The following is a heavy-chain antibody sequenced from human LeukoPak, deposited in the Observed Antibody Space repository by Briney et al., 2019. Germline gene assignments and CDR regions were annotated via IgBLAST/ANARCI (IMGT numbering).Heavy chain of an antibody. CDR3: ARDYYDSSGYYYVDY. D-gene: IGHD3-22*01. V-gene: IGHV3-21*01. CDR1: GFTFSSYS. Sequence: PGGSLRLSYAASGFTFSSYSMNWVRQAPGKGLEWVSSISSSSSYIYYADSVKGRFTISRDNAKNSLYLQMNSLGAEDTAVYYWARDYYDSSGYYYVDYWGQGTLVTVSS. CDR2: ISSSSSYI. J-gene: IGHJ4*02.